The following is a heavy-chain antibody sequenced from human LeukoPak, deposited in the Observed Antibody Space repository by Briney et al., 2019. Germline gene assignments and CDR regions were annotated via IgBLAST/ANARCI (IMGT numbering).Heavy chain of an antibody. CDR3: ARADSWTSYVRFDP. D-gene: IGHD3/OR15-3a*01. Sequence: RPSETLSLACGVSGYSISSGCYWGWIRQPPGKGLEWIGSIYHSGSTYYNPSLKSRVTISVDTSKNQFSLKLSSVTAADTAVYHCARADSWTSYVRFDPWGQGTLVTVSS. J-gene: IGHJ5*02. V-gene: IGHV4-38-2*01. CDR1: GYSISSGCY. CDR2: IYHSGST.